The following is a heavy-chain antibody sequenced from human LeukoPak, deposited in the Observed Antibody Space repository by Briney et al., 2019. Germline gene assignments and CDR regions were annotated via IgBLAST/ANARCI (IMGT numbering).Heavy chain of an antibody. Sequence: KSSETLSLTCSVSGGPISSYYWSWIRQPAGKGLEWIGRIYTSGSTNYNPSLKSRVTMSVDTSKNQFSLKLSSVTAADTAVFYCARENSGSYREFDYWGQGTLVTVSS. CDR3: ARENSGSYREFDY. D-gene: IGHD1-26*01. J-gene: IGHJ4*02. V-gene: IGHV4-4*07. CDR2: IYTSGST. CDR1: GGPISSYY.